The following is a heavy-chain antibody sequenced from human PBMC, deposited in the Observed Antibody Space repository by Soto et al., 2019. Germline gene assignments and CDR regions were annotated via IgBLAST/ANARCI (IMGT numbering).Heavy chain of an antibody. Sequence: GGSLRLSCAASGFTFSSYSMNWVRQAPGKGLEWVPSISSSSSYIYYADSVKGRFTISRDNAKNSLYLQMNSLRAEDTAVYYRDRDLGRSGWYLCAFDIRGQATMVTVSS. CDR3: DRDLGRSGWYLCAFDI. CDR1: GFTFSSYS. J-gene: IGHJ3*02. CDR2: ISSSSSYI. D-gene: IGHD6-19*01. V-gene: IGHV3-21*01.